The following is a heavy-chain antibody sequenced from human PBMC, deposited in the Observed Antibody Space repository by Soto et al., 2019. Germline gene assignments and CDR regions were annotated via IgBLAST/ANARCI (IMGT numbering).Heavy chain of an antibody. CDR3: ARHFRWWDYIDY. J-gene: IGHJ4*02. Sequence: PSETLSLTCTVSGGSISSYYWSWIRQPPGKGLEWIGYIYYSGSTNYNPSLKSRVTISVDTSKNQFSLKLSSVTAADTAVYYCARHFRWWDYIDYWGQGTLVTVSS. D-gene: IGHD2-15*01. V-gene: IGHV4-59*08. CDR2: IYYSGST. CDR1: GGSISSYY.